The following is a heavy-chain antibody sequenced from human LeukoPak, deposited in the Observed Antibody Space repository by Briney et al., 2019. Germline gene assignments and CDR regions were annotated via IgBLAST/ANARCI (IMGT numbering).Heavy chain of an antibody. CDR1: GFTFSNYD. CDR3: ARDTRDYYDSSGHYYVGTFDF. CDR2: IWYDGSNK. J-gene: IGHJ4*02. V-gene: IGHV3-33*01. D-gene: IGHD3-22*01. Sequence: GGSLRVSCAASGFTFSNYDMHWVRQAPGKGLEWVAVIWYDGSNKYYGDSVKGRFTISRDNSKNTLYLQMNSLRAEDTAVYYCARDTRDYYDSSGHYYVGTFDFWGQGTLVTVS.